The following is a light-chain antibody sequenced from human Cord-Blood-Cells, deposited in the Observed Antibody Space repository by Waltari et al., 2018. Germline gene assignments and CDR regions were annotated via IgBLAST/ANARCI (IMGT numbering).Light chain of an antibody. J-gene: IGKJ2*01. V-gene: IGKV4-1*01. Sequence: DIVMTQSPDSLAVSLGERATINCKSRQRVLYSSNNKHALAWYQQKPGPPPKLLIYWASTRESGVPDRFSGSGSGTDFTLTISSLQAEDVAVYYCQQYYSTPYTFGQGTKLEIK. CDR3: QQYYSTPYT. CDR1: QRVLYSSNNKHA. CDR2: WAS.